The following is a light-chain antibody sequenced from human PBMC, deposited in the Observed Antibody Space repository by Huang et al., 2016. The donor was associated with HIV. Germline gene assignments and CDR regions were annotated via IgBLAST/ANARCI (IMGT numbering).Light chain of an antibody. Sequence: EIVLTQAPGTLSLSPGGGATLSCRASQSISSRHLAWYQQQPGQAPRLLIYGASTRATGIPDRFSGSGSGTDFTLTITRLEPEDFAVYYCQHYGSSPRPFGQGTRVEI. CDR1: QSISSRH. CDR2: GAS. CDR3: QHYGSSPRP. V-gene: IGKV3-20*01. J-gene: IGKJ1*01.